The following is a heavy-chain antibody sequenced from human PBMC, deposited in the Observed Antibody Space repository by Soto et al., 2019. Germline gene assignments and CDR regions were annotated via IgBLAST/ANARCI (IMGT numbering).Heavy chain of an antibody. J-gene: IGHJ3*02. Sequence: ESGGGVVQPRRSLRLSCAASGFTFSNYGMQWVRQAPGKGLESVAVISYDGSNKYYADSVKGRFTISRDNSKNTLYLQMNSLRAEDTAVYYCAKDLGSGSFLFDAFDIWGQGTMVTVSS. CDR3: AKDLGSGSFLFDAFDI. D-gene: IGHD1-26*01. CDR1: GFTFSNYG. CDR2: ISYDGSNK. V-gene: IGHV3-30*18.